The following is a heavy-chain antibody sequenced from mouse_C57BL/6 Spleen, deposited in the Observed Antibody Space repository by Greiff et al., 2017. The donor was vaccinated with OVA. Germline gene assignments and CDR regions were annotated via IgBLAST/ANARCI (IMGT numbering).Heavy chain of an antibody. D-gene: IGHD1-1*01. CDR3: AKHNEGDYYGSSPYWYFDV. J-gene: IGHJ1*03. Sequence: VQVVESGPGLVAPSQSLSITCTVSGFSLTSYGVDWVRQPPGKGLEWLGVIWGGGSTNYNSALMSRLSISKDNSKSQVFLKMNSLQTDDTAMYYCAKHNEGDYYGSSPYWYFDVWGTGTTVTVSS. CDR2: IWGGGST. V-gene: IGHV2-9*01. CDR1: GFSLTSYG.